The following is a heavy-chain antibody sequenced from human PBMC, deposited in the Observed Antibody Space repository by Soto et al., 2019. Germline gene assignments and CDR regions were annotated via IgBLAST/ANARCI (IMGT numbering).Heavy chain of an antibody. Sequence: PGGSLRLSCAASGFTFSSFGMNWVRQVPGKGLEWVSYISSSTTRYYADSVKGRFTISRDNAKNTLYLQMNSLRAEDTAVYYCALQYYYDSSGYFDPWGQGTLVTVSS. J-gene: IGHJ5*02. V-gene: IGHV3-48*01. D-gene: IGHD3-22*01. CDR3: ALQYYYDSSGYFDP. CDR2: ISSSTTR. CDR1: GFTFSSFG.